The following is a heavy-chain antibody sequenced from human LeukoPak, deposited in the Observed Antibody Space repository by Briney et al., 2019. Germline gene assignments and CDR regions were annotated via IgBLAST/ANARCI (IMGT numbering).Heavy chain of an antibody. V-gene: IGHV3-23*01. D-gene: IGHD3-3*01. CDR1: GFTFSSYS. J-gene: IGHJ4*02. CDR3: AKGEYDFWSGYFGY. Sequence: PGGSLRLSRAASGFTFSSYSMNWVRQAPGKGLEWDSAISGSGGSTYYADSVKGRFTISRDNSKNTLYLQMNSLRAEDTAVYYCAKGEYDFWSGYFGYWGQGTLVTVSS. CDR2: ISGSGGST.